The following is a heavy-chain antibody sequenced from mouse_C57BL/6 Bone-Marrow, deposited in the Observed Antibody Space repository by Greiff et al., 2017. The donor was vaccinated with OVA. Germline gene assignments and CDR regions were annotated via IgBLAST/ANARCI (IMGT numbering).Heavy chain of an antibody. D-gene: IGHD2-1*01. CDR3: AREGIYYGNYGNYFDY. V-gene: IGHV1-50*01. CDR2: LDPSDSYT. Sequence: QVQLQQPGAELVKPGASVKLSCKASGYTFTSYWMQWVKQRPGQGLEWIGELDPSDSYTNYNQKFKGKATLTVDTSSSTAYMQLSSLTSEDSAVYYCAREGIYYGNYGNYFDYWGQGTTLTVSS. J-gene: IGHJ2*01. CDR1: GYTFTSYW.